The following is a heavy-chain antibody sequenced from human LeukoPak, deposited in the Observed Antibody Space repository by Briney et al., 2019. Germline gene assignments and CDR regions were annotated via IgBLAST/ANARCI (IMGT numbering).Heavy chain of an antibody. Sequence: PGGSLRLSCAASGCTFSSAWMTWVRQAPGKGLEWVGRVRSKADGGTTDYAAPAKGRFTISRDDSKNTVLLQMNSLKTEDTAVYYCTTVRPGTSGYSYWGQGTLVTVSS. CDR1: GCTFSSAW. CDR2: VRSKADGGTT. J-gene: IGHJ4*02. V-gene: IGHV3-15*01. D-gene: IGHD3-22*01. CDR3: TTVRPGTSGYSY.